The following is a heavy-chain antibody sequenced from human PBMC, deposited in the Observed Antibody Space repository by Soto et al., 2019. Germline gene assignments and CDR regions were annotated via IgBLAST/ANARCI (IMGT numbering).Heavy chain of an antibody. Sequence: PGESLKISCKGSGFSFTDSWISWVRQMPGKGLEWMGRIDPSDSYTNYSPSFEGHVTISADKSISTAYLQWSSLKASDTGIYYCARLHLVGFGVWLDPWGQGTLVTVSS. CDR1: GFSFTDSW. CDR2: IDPSDSYT. D-gene: IGHD3-16*01. J-gene: IGHJ5*02. V-gene: IGHV5-10-1*01. CDR3: ARLHLVGFGVWLDP.